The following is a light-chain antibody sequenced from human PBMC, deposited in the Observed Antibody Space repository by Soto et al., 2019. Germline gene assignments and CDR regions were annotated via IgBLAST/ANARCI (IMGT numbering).Light chain of an antibody. CDR3: SSYTTAYTVV. CDR2: EVT. V-gene: IGLV2-14*01. Sequence: QSALTQPASVSGSPVQSITISCAGTSSDVGGYNYVSWYQRHPGKAPKLMISEVTKRPSGVSNRFSGSKSGNTASLTISGLQAEDEADYYCSSYTTAYTVVVGGGTKLTVL. J-gene: IGLJ2*01. CDR1: SSDVGGYNY.